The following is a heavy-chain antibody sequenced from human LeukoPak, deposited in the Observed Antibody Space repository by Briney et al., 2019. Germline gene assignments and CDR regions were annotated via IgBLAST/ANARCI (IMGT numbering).Heavy chain of an antibody. J-gene: IGHJ4*02. D-gene: IGHD1-20*01. V-gene: IGHV4-30-4*08. Sequence: PSQTLLLTCTVSGDSFSSANYYWTWVRQPPGKGLEWIGYVYYDGSTFYHPSLQSRLAISVDTSKNQFSLNLTSVTAADTAVYYCVRGLTGYSYFFDYWGQGALVTVSS. CDR2: VYYDGST. CDR1: GDSFSSANYY. CDR3: VRGLTGYSYFFDY.